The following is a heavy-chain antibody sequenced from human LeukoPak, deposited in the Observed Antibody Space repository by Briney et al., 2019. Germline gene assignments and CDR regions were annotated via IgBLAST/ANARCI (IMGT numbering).Heavy chain of an antibody. CDR2: IYYSGST. J-gene: IGHJ6*02. D-gene: IGHD3-10*01. CDR3: ASTVVWFGELLYYYYGMDV. CDR1: GGSISSYY. Sequence: TSETLSLTCTVSGGSISSYYWSWIRQPPGKGLEWIEYIYYSGSTNYNPSLKSRVTISVDTSKNQFSLKLSSVTAADTAVYYCASTVVWFGELLYYYYGMDVWGQGTTVTVSS. V-gene: IGHV4-59*08.